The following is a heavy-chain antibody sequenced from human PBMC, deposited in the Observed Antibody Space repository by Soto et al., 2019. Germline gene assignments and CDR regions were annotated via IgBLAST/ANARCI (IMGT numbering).Heavy chain of an antibody. CDR2: IYYSGST. D-gene: IGHD2-21*02. CDR1: GDSISSGDYY. J-gene: IGHJ4*02. CDR3: ARISPARIVVVTAIPNYFDY. Sequence: QVQLQESGPGLVKPSQTLSLTCTVSGDSISSGDYYWSWIRQPPGKGLEWIGYIYYSGSTYYNPSLKSRVSISVDSSKNQFSLKLSSVTVADTAVYYCARISPARIVVVTAIPNYFDYWGQGTLVTVSS. V-gene: IGHV4-30-4*01.